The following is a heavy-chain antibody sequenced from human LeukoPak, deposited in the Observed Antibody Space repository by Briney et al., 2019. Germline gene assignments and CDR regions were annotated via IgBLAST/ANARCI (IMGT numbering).Heavy chain of an antibody. CDR3: AKIRVGPWDY. V-gene: IGHV3-30*18. CDR2: ISYDGSNK. D-gene: IGHD2-15*01. CDR1: GYTFSSYG. Sequence: GGCLRLSCAASGYTFSSYGMPWVRQAPGKGLEWVAVISYDGSNKYYADSVKGRFTISRDNSKNTLYLQMNSLRAEDTAVYYCAKIRVGPWDYWGQGTLVTVSS. J-gene: IGHJ4*02.